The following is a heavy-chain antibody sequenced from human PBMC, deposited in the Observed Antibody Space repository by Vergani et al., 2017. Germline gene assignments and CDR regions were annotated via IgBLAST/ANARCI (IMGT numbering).Heavy chain of an antibody. D-gene: IGHD3-10*01. Sequence: EVQLVESGGGLVKPGGSLRLSCAASGFTFSSYSMNWVRQAPGKGLEWVSSNSSSSSYIYYADSVKGRFTISRDNAKNSLYLQMNSLRAEDTAVYYCARDLSHYYGSGSYDWFDPWGQGTLVTVSS. CDR3: ARDLSHYYGSGSYDWFDP. CDR2: NSSSSSYI. CDR1: GFTFSSYS. J-gene: IGHJ5*02. V-gene: IGHV3-21*01.